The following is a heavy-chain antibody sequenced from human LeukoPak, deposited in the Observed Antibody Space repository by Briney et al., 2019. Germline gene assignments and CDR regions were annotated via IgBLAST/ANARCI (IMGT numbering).Heavy chain of an antibody. J-gene: IGHJ4*02. CDR2: VSYTGST. D-gene: IGHD6-13*01. V-gene: IGHV4-39*01. CDR1: GASISTRSYY. Sequence: TSETLSLTCTVSGASISTRSYYWAWIRQPPGKGLEWIGSVSYTGSTHYNLSFKSLKGRVTMSRDTSKNQFSLRLTSVTAAETAAYFCARLLGAAKTDYFDYWGPGTLVTVSS. CDR3: ARLLGAAKTDYFDY.